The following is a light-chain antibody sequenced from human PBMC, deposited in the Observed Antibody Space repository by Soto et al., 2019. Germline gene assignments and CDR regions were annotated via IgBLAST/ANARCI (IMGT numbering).Light chain of an antibody. J-gene: IGKJ4*01. V-gene: IGKV3-11*01. CDR3: QQREDWPRT. Sequence: EIVLTQSPAILSLSPGERATLSCRASQSVGDHLGWYQQKPGQAPRLLIYDASQRATGVPARFSARGSGTDFTLTISSLEPEDFAIYYCQQREDWPRTFGGGTRVEFK. CDR1: QSVGDH. CDR2: DAS.